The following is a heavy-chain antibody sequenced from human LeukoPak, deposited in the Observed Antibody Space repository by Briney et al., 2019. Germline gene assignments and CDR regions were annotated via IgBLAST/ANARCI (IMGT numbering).Heavy chain of an antibody. CDR1: GYTFTSYG. V-gene: IGHV1-18*04. D-gene: IGHD2-2*01. Sequence: ASVTVSCKASGYTFTSYGISWVRHAPGQGLEWMGWISAYNGNTNYAQKLQGRVTMTTDTSTSTAYMELRSLRSDDTAVYYCARALGYCSSTSCLYDYWGQGTLVTVSS. CDR3: ARALGYCSSTSCLYDY. J-gene: IGHJ4*02. CDR2: ISAYNGNT.